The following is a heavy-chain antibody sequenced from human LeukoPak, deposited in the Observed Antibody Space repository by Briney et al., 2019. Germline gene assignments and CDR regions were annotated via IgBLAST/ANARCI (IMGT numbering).Heavy chain of an antibody. CDR2: MNPNSGNT. J-gene: IGHJ5*02. V-gene: IGHV1-8*01. CDR1: GYTFTSYD. D-gene: IGHD3-22*01. Sequence: ASVKVSCKASGYTFTSYDINWVRQATGQGLEWMGWMNPNSGNTGCAQKFQGRVTMTRNTSISTAYMELSSLRSEDTAVYYCARGRFSYYYDSSGYYFDPWGQGTLVTVSS. CDR3: ARGRFSYYYDSSGYYFDP.